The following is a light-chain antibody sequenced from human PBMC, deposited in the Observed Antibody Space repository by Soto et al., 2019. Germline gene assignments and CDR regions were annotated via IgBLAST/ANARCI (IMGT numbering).Light chain of an antibody. Sequence: DIQMTQSPSSVSASVGDRVTITCRARQGISSWLAWYQQKPGKAPNLLIYAASNFQGGVPSRFSGSGSGTDFTLTTSSLQPEDFATYYGQQAHSFPLTFGGGTRVGIK. CDR1: QGISSW. CDR3: QQAHSFPLT. J-gene: IGKJ4*01. V-gene: IGKV1-12*01. CDR2: AAS.